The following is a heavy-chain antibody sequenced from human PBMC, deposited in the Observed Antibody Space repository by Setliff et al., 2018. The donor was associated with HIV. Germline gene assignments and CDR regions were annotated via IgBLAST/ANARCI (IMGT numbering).Heavy chain of an antibody. D-gene: IGHD3-10*01. J-gene: IGHJ5*02. CDR2: TFSSGST. CDR3: ARRIDDSGSFPDKNWFDT. CDR1: GDSISSYS. V-gene: IGHV4-4*09. Sequence: PSETLSLTCTVSGDSISSYSWNWIRQSPGGGLEWIGFTFSSGSTKYNPSLQSRVTMSIDTSKNQFSLRLTSVTAADTAVYYCARRIDDSGSFPDKNWFDTWGQGSLVTVSS.